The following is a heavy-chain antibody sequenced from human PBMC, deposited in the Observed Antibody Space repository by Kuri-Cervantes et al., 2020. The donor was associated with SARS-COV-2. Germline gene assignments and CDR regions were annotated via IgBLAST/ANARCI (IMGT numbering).Heavy chain of an antibody. V-gene: IGHV4-34*01. CDR1: GGSFSGYY. Sequence: SETLSLTCAVYGGSFSGYYWSWIRQPPGKGLEWIGEINHSGSTNYNPSLKSRVTIPVDTSKNQFSLKLSSVTDADTAVYYCAGSSMIVMTFDIWGQGTMVTVSS. D-gene: IGHD3-22*01. CDR2: INHSGST. J-gene: IGHJ3*02. CDR3: AGSSMIVMTFDI.